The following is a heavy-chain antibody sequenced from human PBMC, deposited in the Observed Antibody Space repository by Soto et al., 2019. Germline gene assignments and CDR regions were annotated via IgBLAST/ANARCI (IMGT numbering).Heavy chain of an antibody. J-gene: IGHJ4*02. CDR3: ARESEDLTSNFDY. V-gene: IGHV3-21*01. CDR2: ISSTTNYI. Sequence: GGSLRLSCAASGFTFTRYSMNWVRQAPGKGLEWVSSISSTTNYIYYADSMKGRFTVSRDNAKNSVYLEMNSLSAEDTALYYCARESEDLTSNFDYWGQGTLVTASS. CDR1: GFTFTRYS.